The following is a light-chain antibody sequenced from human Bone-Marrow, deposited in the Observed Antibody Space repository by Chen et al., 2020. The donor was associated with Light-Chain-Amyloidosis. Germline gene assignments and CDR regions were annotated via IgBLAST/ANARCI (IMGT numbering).Light chain of an antibody. J-gene: IGLJ3*02. CDR3: QVWDRSSDRPV. Sequence: SYVLTQPSSVSVAPGQTATLACGGNNIGSTSVHWYQQTPGQAPLLVVYDDSDRPSGIPERLSGSNSGNTATLTISRVEAGDEAADYCQVWDRSSDRPVFGGGTKLTVL. CDR2: DDS. CDR1: NIGSTS. V-gene: IGLV3-21*02.